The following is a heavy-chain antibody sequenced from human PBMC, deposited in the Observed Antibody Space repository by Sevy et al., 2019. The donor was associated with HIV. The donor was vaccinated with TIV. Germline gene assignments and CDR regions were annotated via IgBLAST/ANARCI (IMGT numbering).Heavy chain of an antibody. Sequence: SETLSFTCTVSGGSISSYYWSWIRQPPGKGLEWIGYIYYSGSTNYNPSLKSRVTISVDTSKNQFSLKLSSVTAADTAVYYCATAPSYSSGRGVWFDPWGQGTLVTVSS. J-gene: IGHJ5*02. CDR1: GGSISSYY. CDR2: IYYSGST. CDR3: ATAPSYSSGRGVWFDP. D-gene: IGHD6-19*01. V-gene: IGHV4-59*01.